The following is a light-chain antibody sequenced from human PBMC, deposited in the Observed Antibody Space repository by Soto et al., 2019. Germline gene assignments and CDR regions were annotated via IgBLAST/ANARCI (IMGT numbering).Light chain of an antibody. CDR2: AAS. V-gene: IGKV1-39*01. Sequence: DIQMTQSPSSLSASVGDRVTITCQASQNINNYLNWYQQKPGKAPNLLIYAASSLQSGVPSRFSGSGSGTDFTLTINSLHPEDFATYYCQQSYSTPITFGQGTRLEI. J-gene: IGKJ5*01. CDR3: QQSYSTPIT. CDR1: QNINNY.